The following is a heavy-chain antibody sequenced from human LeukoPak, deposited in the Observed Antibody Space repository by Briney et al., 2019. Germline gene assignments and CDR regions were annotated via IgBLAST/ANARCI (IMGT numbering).Heavy chain of an antibody. CDR3: ARDRGWRSSGYYLYYFDF. J-gene: IGHJ4*02. Sequence: PGGSLRLSCAASGFTLSGYFMSWVRQAPGEGLEWVASIKGDGSEKYYVDSVKGRFTISRDNAKNSLYLQMNSLRAEDTAVYYCARDRGWRSSGYYLYYFDFWGQGTLVTVS. V-gene: IGHV3-7*01. CDR1: GFTLSGYF. CDR2: IKGDGSEK. D-gene: IGHD3-22*01.